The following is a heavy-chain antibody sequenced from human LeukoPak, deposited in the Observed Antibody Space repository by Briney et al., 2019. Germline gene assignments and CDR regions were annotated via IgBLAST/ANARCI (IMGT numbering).Heavy chain of an antibody. CDR2: IYHSGST. D-gene: IGHD6-19*01. J-gene: IGHJ4*02. CDR3: ARRITGYSSGWYWDYFDY. V-gene: IGHV4-30-2*01. Sequence: SETLSLTCAVSGGSISSGGYSWSWIRQPPGKGLERIGYIYHSGSTYYNPSLKSRVTISVDRSKNQFSLKLSSVTAADTAVYYYARRITGYSSGWYWDYFDYWGQGTLVTVSS. CDR1: GGSISSGGYS.